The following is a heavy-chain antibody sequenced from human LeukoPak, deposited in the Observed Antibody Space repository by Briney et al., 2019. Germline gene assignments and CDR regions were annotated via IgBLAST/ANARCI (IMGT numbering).Heavy chain of an antibody. CDR3: ARGPAVSSSWSYSYYYYYMDV. J-gene: IGHJ6*03. CDR1: GGSISSYY. CDR2: IYDSGST. D-gene: IGHD6-13*01. V-gene: IGHV4-59*08. Sequence: SETLSLTCSVSGGSISSYYWSWIRQPPGKGLEWIGYIYDSGSTNFKSPLKSRVTMSGDTSKNQFSLKVNSVTAADTAVYYCARGPAVSSSWSYSYYYYYMDVWGKGTTVTVSS.